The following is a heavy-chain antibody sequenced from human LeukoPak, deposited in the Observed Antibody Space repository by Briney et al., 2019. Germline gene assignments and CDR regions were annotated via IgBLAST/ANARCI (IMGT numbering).Heavy chain of an antibody. CDR1: GFIFSSYG. D-gene: IGHD2/OR15-2a*01. CDR3: AREGPRGNSQFDY. Sequence: GGSLRLSCAASGFIFSSYGMHWVRQAPGKGLEWAALIWYDGSNKYYTDSVKGRLTISRDNSKNTLYLQMNNLRAEDTAVYYCAREGPRGNSQFDYWGQGTLVTVSS. V-gene: IGHV3-33*01. CDR2: IWYDGSNK. J-gene: IGHJ4*02.